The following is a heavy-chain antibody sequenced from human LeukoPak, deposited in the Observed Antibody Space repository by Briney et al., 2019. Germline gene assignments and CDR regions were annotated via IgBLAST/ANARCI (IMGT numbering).Heavy chain of an antibody. D-gene: IGHD2-15*01. CDR3: ATGYNCSGGSCYSFHYYYGMDV. CDR2: ISAYNGNT. Sequence: ASVTVSCKASGYTFTSYGISWVRQAPGQGLEWMGWISAYNGNTNYAQKLQGRVTMTEDTSTDTAYMELSSLRSEDTAVYYCATGYNCSGGSCYSFHYYYGMDVWGQGTTVTVSS. J-gene: IGHJ6*02. CDR1: GYTFTSYG. V-gene: IGHV1-18*01.